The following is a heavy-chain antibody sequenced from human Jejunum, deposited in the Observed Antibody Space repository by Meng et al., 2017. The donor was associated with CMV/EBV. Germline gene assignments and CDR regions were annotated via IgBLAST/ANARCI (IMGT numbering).Heavy chain of an antibody. D-gene: IGHD6-13*01. V-gene: IGHV6-1*01. J-gene: IGHJ4*02. CDR3: ARGEDSSLDY. CDR1: GDSVSSNTVA. CDR2: TYYRSKWYS. Sequence: QLQHSGPGLVKPSQTLSLTCAISGDSVSSNTVAWNWIWLSPSRGLEWLGRTYYRSKWYSEYTVSVRSRISITPDTSKNQFSLQLTSVTPDDTAVYYCARGEDSSLDYWGQGTLVTVSS.